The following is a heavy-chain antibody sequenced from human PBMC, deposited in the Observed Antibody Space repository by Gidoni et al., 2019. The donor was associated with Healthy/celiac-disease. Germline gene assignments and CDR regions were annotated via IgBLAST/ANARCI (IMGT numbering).Heavy chain of an antibody. V-gene: IGHV3-21*01. CDR3: ARDHVTRGGGAFDI. Sequence: EVQLVESGGGLVKPGGSLRLSCAASGFTFSSYSMNWVRQAPGKGLEWVSSISSSSSYIYYADSVKGRFTISRDNAKNSLYLQMNSLRAEDTAVYYCARDHVTRGGGAFDIWGQGTMVTVSS. D-gene: IGHD3-10*01. CDR2: ISSSSSYI. CDR1: GFTFSSYS. J-gene: IGHJ3*02.